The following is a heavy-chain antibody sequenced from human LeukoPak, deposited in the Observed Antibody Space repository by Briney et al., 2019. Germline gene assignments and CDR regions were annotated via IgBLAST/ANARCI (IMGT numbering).Heavy chain of an antibody. CDR3: ATGYYYDSSGYLVY. D-gene: IGHD3-22*01. V-gene: IGHV1-24*01. CDR1: GYTLTELS. J-gene: IGHJ4*02. CDR2: FDPEDGET. Sequence: ASVMVSCKVSGYTLTELSMHWVRQAPGKGLEWMGGFDPEDGETIYAQKFQGRVTMTEDTSTDTAYMELSSLRSEDTAVYYCATGYYYDSSGYLVYWGQGTLVTVSS.